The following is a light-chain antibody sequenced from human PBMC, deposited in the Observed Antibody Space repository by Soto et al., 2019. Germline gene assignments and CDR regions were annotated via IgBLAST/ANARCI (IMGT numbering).Light chain of an antibody. J-gene: IGKJ2*01. CDR2: DAS. CDR1: QSVSRN. Sequence: EIVMTQSPATLSVSPGERATLSCRASQSVSRNLAWYQQRPGRAPRLLIYDASTRAIDIPARFSGSGSGTEFTLTISSLQSEDFAVYYCQQYNNWPLYTFGQGTKLEIK. V-gene: IGKV3-15*01. CDR3: QQYNNWPLYT.